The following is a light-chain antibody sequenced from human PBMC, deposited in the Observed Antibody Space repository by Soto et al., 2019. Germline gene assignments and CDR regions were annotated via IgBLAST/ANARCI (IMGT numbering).Light chain of an antibody. V-gene: IGKV3-15*01. CDR3: QQYSNWTPWT. CDR2: GAS. Sequence: EIVMTQSPATLSVSPGERATLSCRASQSVSSNLAWYQPKPGQAPRLLISGASTSATGIPAGFSGSGSGTNFTITISSPHSEDFAVYYCQQYSNWTPWTVGQGTKVDMK. CDR1: QSVSSN. J-gene: IGKJ1*01.